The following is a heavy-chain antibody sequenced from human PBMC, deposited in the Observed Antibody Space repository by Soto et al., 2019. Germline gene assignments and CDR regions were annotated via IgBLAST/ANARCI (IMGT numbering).Heavy chain of an antibody. CDR3: ARGRIAVAGTGYYFDY. V-gene: IGHV3-74*01. J-gene: IGHJ4*02. CDR2: INTVGSGT. Sequence: EVQLVESGGGLVQPGGSLRLSCAASGFTFSSYWMHWVRQAPGKGLVWVSRINTVGSGTTYADSVKGRFTISRDNAKNTLYLQMNSLRAEDTAVYYCARGRIAVAGTGYYFDYWGQGTLVTVSS. CDR1: GFTFSSYW. D-gene: IGHD6-19*01.